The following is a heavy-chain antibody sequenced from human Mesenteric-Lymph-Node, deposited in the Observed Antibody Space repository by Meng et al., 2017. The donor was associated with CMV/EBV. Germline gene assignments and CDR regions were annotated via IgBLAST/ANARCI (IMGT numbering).Heavy chain of an antibody. J-gene: IGHJ6*02. D-gene: IGHD1-14*01. CDR3: ARGIRRHYYYYGMDV. V-gene: IGHV4-34*01. CDR1: GGSFSGYY. CDR2: INHSGST. Sequence: SQTLSLTCAVYGGSFSGYYWSWIRQPPGKGLEWIGEINHSGSTNYNPSLKSRVTISVDTSKNQFSLKLSSVTAADTAVYYCARGIRRHYYYYGMDVWGQGTTVTVSS.